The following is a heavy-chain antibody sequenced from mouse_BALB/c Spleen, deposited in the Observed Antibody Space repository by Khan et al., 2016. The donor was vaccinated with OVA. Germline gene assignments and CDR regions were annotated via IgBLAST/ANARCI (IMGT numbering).Heavy chain of an antibody. V-gene: IGHV1S132*01. CDR3: ESGSGYGNFFAY. CDR2: IYPGTGST. CDR1: GYIFTSYW. J-gene: IGHJ3*01. D-gene: IGHD2-1*01. Sequence: VQLQESGGDLVRPGASVKLSCKTSGYIFTSYWIHWVKQSSGQGLEWIARIYPGTGSTYYNEKFKGKATLTADNSSSTAYLQLRSLKSEDSSVYVRESGSGYGNFFAYWGQGTLVTVSA.